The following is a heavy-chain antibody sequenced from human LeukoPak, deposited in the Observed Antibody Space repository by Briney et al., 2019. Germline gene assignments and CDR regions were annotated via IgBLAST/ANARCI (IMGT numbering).Heavy chain of an antibody. V-gene: IGHV3-66*02. D-gene: IGHD4-11*01. CDR1: VFTVSSNY. CDR3: VRHRETTVTTLDF. J-gene: IGHJ4*02. Sequence: VGSLRLSCAASVFTVSSNYMSWVRQAPGKGLEWVSVIYSGGSTYYADSVKGRFTISRDNSKNTLYLQMNSLRAEDTAVYYCVRHRETTVTTLDFRGQGTVVTVSS. CDR2: IYSGGST.